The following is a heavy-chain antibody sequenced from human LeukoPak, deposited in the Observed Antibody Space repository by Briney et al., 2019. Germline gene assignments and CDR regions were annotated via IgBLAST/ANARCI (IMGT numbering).Heavy chain of an antibody. J-gene: IGHJ6*03. CDR2: IRSDGSNE. V-gene: IGHV3-30*02. CDR3: ARDRGGGHMDV. D-gene: IGHD2-15*01. Sequence: PGGSLRLSCAASGFTFSTYGIHWVRQAPGKGLEWVAFIRSDGSNEYYADSVKGRFTISRDNSKNSLYLQMNSLRAGDTAVYYCARDRGGGHMDVWGKGTTVTVSS. CDR1: GFTFSTYG.